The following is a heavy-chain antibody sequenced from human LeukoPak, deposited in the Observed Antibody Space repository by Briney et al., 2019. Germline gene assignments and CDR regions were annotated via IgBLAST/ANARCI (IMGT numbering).Heavy chain of an antibody. Sequence: SETLSLTCTGSGGSISSYDWSWIRQPAGKGLEWIGRIYISGRTNHNPSLESPLTMSVDTSKNQFSMKTTSVPAAHTAVYYCATLSGYYPSHLNSWGQGTLVTVSP. V-gene: IGHV4-4*07. CDR2: IYISGRT. CDR1: GGSISSYD. D-gene: IGHD3-22*01. J-gene: IGHJ4*02. CDR3: ATLSGYYPSHLNS.